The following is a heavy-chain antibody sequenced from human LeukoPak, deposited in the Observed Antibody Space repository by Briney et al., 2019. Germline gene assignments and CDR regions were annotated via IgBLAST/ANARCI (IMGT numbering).Heavy chain of an antibody. Sequence: GGSLTLSCAASGFTFSNHWMSWVRQAPGKGLEWVANIRPDGSAKYYGDSVEGRLTISRDNAKNSLYLQMNSLKADDTAVYYCARIDSRGSTWDYWGQGTLVTVSS. J-gene: IGHJ4*02. CDR1: GFTFSNHW. V-gene: IGHV3-7*01. CDR3: ARIDSRGSTWDY. CDR2: IRPDGSAK. D-gene: IGHD3-22*01.